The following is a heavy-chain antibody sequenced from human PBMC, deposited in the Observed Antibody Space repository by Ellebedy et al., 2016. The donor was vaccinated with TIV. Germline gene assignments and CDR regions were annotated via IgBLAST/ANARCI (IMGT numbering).Heavy chain of an antibody. CDR1: GFTFSDYA. J-gene: IGHJ4*02. D-gene: IGHD1-14*01. V-gene: IGHV3-23*01. CDR2: FGVIGDTK. CDR3: AIGRPGTYIHHAFDN. Sequence: GESLKISCAASGFTFSDYAMSWVRQAPGKGLGWVSGFGVIGDTKYYTDSVKGRFTISRDNSKKTLYRQMSSLRTEDTAIYYCAIGRPGTYIHHAFDNWGQGTLVTVSS.